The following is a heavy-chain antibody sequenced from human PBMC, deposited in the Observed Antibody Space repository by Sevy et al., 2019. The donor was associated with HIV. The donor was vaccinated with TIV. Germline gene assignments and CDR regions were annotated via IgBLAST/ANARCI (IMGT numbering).Heavy chain of an antibody. CDR3: VKARFVGSGWAGHFDY. CDR2: ITGSGGAS. D-gene: IGHD6-25*01. J-gene: IGHJ4*02. V-gene: IGHV3-23*01. CDR1: GFTFTTYA. Sequence: GGSLRLSCAASGFTFTTYAMTWVRQGPRKGLEWVSSITGSGGASYYADSVKGRFTTSRDSSRNIVTLQMNGLRVEDTAVYYCVKARFVGSGWAGHFDYWGQGAMVTVSS.